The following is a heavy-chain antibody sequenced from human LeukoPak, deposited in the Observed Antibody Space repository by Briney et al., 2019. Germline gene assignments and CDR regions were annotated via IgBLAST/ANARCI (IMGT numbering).Heavy chain of an antibody. Sequence: GGSLRLSCAASGFTFSKYAMRWVRQAPGKGLGWVSVISGSGGSTHYADSVKGRFTISRDNSKNTLYLQMNSLRAEDTAVYYCAKGVDSGGTCYSSIDYWGQGTLVTVSS. CDR3: AKGVDSGGTCYSSIDY. CDR2: ISGSGGST. CDR1: GFTFSKYA. J-gene: IGHJ4*02. D-gene: IGHD2-15*01. V-gene: IGHV3-23*01.